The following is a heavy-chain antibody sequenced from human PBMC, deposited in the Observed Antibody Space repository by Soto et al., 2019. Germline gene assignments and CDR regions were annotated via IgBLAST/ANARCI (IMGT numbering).Heavy chain of an antibody. J-gene: IGHJ4*02. V-gene: IGHV3-30*04. Sequence: QVQLVESGGGVVQPGRSLRLSCAASGFTFSSYAMHWVRQAPGKGLEWVALISYDGVNKYYADSVMGRFTLSRDNSKNTLYMQMNRLGAEDTAVYCCASYGDYLNGFDYWGQVTLVTVSS. D-gene: IGHD4-17*01. CDR3: ASYGDYLNGFDY. CDR2: ISYDGVNK. CDR1: GFTFSSYA.